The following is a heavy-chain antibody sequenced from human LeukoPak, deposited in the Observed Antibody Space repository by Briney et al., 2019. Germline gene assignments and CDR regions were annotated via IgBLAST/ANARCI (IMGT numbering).Heavy chain of an antibody. D-gene: IGHD4-17*01. V-gene: IGHV3-11*06. CDR3: GRQKITVTVSLDY. CDR2: ISSSSSYT. Sequence: PGGSLRLSCAASGFTFSDYYMSWIRQAPGKGLEWVSYISSSSSYTNYADSVKGRFSISRDNSQKTLYLEMNSLRPDDTAVYYCGRQKITVTVSLDYWGQGTLVTVSS. J-gene: IGHJ4*02. CDR1: GFTFSDYY.